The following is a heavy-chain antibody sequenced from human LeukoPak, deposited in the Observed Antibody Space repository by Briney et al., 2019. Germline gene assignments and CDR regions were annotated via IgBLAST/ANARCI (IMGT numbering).Heavy chain of an antibody. V-gene: IGHV3-30*18. CDR1: VFTFSSYG. Sequence: PGGSLRLSSAVSVFTFSSYGMHWVRQARGKGLEWMAVISYDGSNKYYADSVKGRFTISRDNSKNTLYLQMNSLRAEDTAVYYCAKDSSSYGMDVWGQGTTVTVSS. J-gene: IGHJ6*02. D-gene: IGHD6-6*01. CDR2: ISYDGSNK. CDR3: AKDSSSYGMDV.